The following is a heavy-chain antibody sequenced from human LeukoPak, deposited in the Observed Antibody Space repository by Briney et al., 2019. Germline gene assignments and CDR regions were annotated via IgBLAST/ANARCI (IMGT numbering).Heavy chain of an antibody. CDR3: ARDGTYSSSWTHYYYYYMDV. Sequence: RPSETLSLTCTVSGVSVSSGSYYRRWIRQPPGKGLEWIGYIYYSGSTNYHPSLKSRVTISVDTSKNQFSLKLSSVTAADTAVYYCARDGTYSSSWTHYYYYYMDVWGKGTTVTVSS. D-gene: IGHD6-13*01. V-gene: IGHV4-61*01. J-gene: IGHJ6*03. CDR2: IYYSGST. CDR1: GVSVSSGSYY.